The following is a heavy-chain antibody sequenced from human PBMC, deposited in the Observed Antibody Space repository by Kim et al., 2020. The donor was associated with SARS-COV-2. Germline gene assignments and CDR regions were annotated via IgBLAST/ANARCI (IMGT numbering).Heavy chain of an antibody. CDR2: LIPVIGTA. CDR1: GGSFSTFA. Sequence: SVKVSCKASGGSFSTFALSWVRQAPGQGLEWMGGLIPVIGTANYAQKFQGRVTIAADESTRTAYMELSSLRSDDTAIYFCARGEDSWYYDSWGQGTLVTVSS. V-gene: IGHV1-69*13. J-gene: IGHJ4*02. CDR3: ARGEDSWYYDS. D-gene: IGHD6-13*01.